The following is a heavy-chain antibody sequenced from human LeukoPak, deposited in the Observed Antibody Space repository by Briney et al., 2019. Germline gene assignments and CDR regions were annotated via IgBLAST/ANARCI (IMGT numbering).Heavy chain of an antibody. CDR1: GGTFSSYA. Sequence: ASVKVSCKASGGTFSSYAINWVRQAPGQGFEWMGWISAYNGNTNYAQKLQGRVTLTRDMSTSTDYLELSSLRSEDTAVYYCARDNSVRDEAWWFNPWGQGTLVTVSS. D-gene: IGHD5-24*01. J-gene: IGHJ5*02. CDR3: ARDNSVRDEAWWFNP. V-gene: IGHV1-18*01. CDR2: ISAYNGNT.